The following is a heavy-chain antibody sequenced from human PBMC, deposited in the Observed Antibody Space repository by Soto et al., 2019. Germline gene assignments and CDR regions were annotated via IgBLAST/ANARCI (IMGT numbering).Heavy chain of an antibody. CDR2: ISYSGST. D-gene: IGHD3-10*01. J-gene: IGHJ4*02. V-gene: IGHV4-39*07. Sequence: PSETLSLTCTVSGGSISSSGYYWGWIRQPPGKGLEWIGTISYSGSTYYNLSLKSRVTMSGDTSNNQFSLKLSSVTAADTAVYYCASFLPDYGLFDYWGQGTLVTVS. CDR1: GGSISSSGYY. CDR3: ASFLPDYGLFDY.